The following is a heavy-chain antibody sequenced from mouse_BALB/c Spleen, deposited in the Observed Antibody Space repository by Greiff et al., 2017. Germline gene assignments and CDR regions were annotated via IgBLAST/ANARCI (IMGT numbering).Heavy chain of an antibody. D-gene: IGHD4-1*01. CDR2: INPSTGYT. CDR1: GYTFTSYW. CDR3: ARLWPTWDEY. J-gene: IGHJ2*01. V-gene: IGHV1-7*01. Sequence: LVESGAELAKPGASVKMSCKASGYTFTSYWMHWVKQRPGQGLEWIGYINPSTGYTEYNQKFKDKATLTADKSSSTAYMQLSGLTSEDSAVYYCARLWPTWDEYWGQGTTLTVSS.